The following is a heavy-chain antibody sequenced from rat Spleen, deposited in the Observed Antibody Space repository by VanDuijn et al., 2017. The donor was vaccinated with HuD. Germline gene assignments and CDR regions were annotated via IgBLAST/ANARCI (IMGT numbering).Heavy chain of an antibody. CDR3: ARDHYYSY. J-gene: IGHJ2*01. CDR2: IVTSGGTT. CDR1: GFTFSNYD. D-gene: IGHD1-1*01. Sequence: EVQLVESGGGLVQPGRSLKLSCAASGFTFSNYDMAWVRQAPTKGLEWVASIVTSGGTTYYRDSVKGRFTVSRDNAKSTLYLQMDSLRSEDTATYYCARDHYYSYWGQGVMVTVSS. V-gene: IGHV5-25*01.